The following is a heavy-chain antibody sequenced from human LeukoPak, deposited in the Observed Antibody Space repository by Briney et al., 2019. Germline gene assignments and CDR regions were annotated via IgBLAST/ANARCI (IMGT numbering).Heavy chain of an antibody. CDR3: AASSGWYRSDVY. D-gene: IGHD6-19*01. J-gene: IGHJ4*02. V-gene: IGHV4-31*03. CDR1: GASMRSETHY. Sequence: SQTLSITCNVSGASMRSETHYWSWLRQHPGKGPEWIAYIYYTAGAYYNPSLESRVTISVDTSKNQFPLKLSSVTAADTTVYYCAASSGWYRSDVYWGQGTLVTVSS. CDR2: IYYTAGA.